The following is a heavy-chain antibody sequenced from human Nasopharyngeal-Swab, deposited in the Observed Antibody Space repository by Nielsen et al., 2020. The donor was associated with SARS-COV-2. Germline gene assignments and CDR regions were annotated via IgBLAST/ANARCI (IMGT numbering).Heavy chain of an antibody. CDR1: GVTFSTYW. V-gene: IGHV3-74*01. CDR3: ARDLSGTADY. Sequence: GGSLRLSCAGSGVTFSTYWIHWVRQAPGKGLIWVSRISPDGRITNYADAVKGRFTISRDNAKNTLYLQMNSLRVEDTAVYYCARDLSGTADYWGQGTLVTVSS. D-gene: IGHD1-26*01. CDR2: ISPDGRIT. J-gene: IGHJ4*02.